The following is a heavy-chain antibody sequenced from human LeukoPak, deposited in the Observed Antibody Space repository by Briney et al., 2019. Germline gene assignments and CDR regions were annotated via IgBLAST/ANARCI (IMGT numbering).Heavy chain of an antibody. J-gene: IGHJ6*03. Sequence: SVKVSCKAPGGTFSSYAISWVRQAPGQGLEWMGEIIPIFGTTKYAQKFQGRVTITTDESTSTAYMELSSLTSEDTARYYCARGSWSDVGYYYYYYMDVWGKGTTVTVSS. V-gene: IGHV1-69*05. CDR1: GGTFSSYA. CDR3: ARGSWSDVGYYYYYYMDV. CDR2: IIPIFGTT. D-gene: IGHD1-1*01.